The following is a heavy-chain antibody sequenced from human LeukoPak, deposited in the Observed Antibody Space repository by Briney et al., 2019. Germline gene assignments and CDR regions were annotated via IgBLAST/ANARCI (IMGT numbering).Heavy chain of an antibody. V-gene: IGHV3-9*01. CDR1: GFTFDDYA. J-gene: IGHJ4*02. Sequence: KPGRSLRLSCAASGFTFDDYAMHWVRHAPGKGLEWVSGIRWNCGSIGYADYVKGRFTIARDNSKNTLYLQMNSLRAEDTAVYYCAKDHCSGGSCYSEAFDYWGQGTLVIVSS. D-gene: IGHD2-15*01. CDR2: IRWNCGSI. CDR3: AKDHCSGGSCYSEAFDY.